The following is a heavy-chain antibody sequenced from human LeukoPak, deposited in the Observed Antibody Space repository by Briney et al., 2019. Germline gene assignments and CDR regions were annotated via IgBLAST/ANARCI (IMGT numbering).Heavy chain of an antibody. CDR3: AKDGDYYDSSGYYRASPALGY. J-gene: IGHJ4*02. D-gene: IGHD3-22*01. V-gene: IGHV3-48*01. CDR2: ISSGSNTI. Sequence: GGSLRLSCAASGFTFSSYSMNWVRQAPGKGLEWVSYISSGSNTIYYADSVKGRFTISRDNSKNTLYLQMNSLRAEDTAVYYCAKDGDYYDSSGYYRASPALGYWGQGTLVTVSS. CDR1: GFTFSSYS.